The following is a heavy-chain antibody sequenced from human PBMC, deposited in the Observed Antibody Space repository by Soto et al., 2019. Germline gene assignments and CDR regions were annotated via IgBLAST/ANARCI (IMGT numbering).Heavy chain of an antibody. J-gene: IGHJ4*02. CDR1: GFSLSTSRVG. D-gene: IGHD1-1*01. V-gene: IGHV2-5*02. Sequence: QITLKESGPTLVKPTQTLTLTCTFSGFSLSTSRVGAGWIRQPPGKALEWLALIYWDDDKRYSPSLKSRLTNPQDPPKNQVVLTMTNMDPVDTATYYCAHRGITTGTFDYWGQGTLVTVSS. CDR2: IYWDDDK. CDR3: AHRGITTGTFDY.